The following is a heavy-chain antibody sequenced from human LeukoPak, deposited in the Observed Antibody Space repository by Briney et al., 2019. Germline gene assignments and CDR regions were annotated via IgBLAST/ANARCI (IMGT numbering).Heavy chain of an antibody. CDR3: AKDYYYDSSGYRLDAFDI. CDR2: ISGSGGST. Sequence: PGGSLRLSCAASGFTFSSYAMSWVRQAPGKGLEWVSAISGSGGSTYYADSVKGRFTISRDNSKNTLYLQMNSLRAEDTAVYYCAKDYYYDSSGYRLDAFDIWGQGTMVTVSS. D-gene: IGHD3-22*01. V-gene: IGHV3-23*01. J-gene: IGHJ3*02. CDR1: GFTFSSYA.